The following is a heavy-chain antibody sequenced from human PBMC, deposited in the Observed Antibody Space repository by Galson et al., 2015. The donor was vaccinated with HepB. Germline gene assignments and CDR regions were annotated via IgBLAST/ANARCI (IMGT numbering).Heavy chain of an antibody. D-gene: IGHD2-21*02. CDR3: ARAGCGGDCSLEY. CDR1: GFTFSFYW. Sequence: SLRLSCAASGFTFSFYWIHWVRQVPGKGLVWVSRINNDGSTTSYADSVKGRFTISRDNAKNTVYLQMNSLRGEDTAVYYCARAGCGGDCSLEYWGQGTLVTVSS. CDR2: INNDGSTT. J-gene: IGHJ4*02. V-gene: IGHV3-74*01.